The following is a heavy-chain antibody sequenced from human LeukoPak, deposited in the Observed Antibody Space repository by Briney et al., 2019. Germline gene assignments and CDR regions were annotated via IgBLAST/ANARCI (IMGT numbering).Heavy chain of an antibody. CDR3: AKDERYDSSGYPFDY. Sequence: ASVKVSCKASGYTFTGYFIHWVRQAPGQGLEWMGWINPNSGGTNYAQKFQGRVTMTRDTSIITAYMELSRLSSDDTAVYYCAKDERYDSSGYPFDYWGQGTLVTVSS. V-gene: IGHV1-2*02. CDR2: INPNSGGT. CDR1: GYTFTGYF. J-gene: IGHJ4*02. D-gene: IGHD3-22*01.